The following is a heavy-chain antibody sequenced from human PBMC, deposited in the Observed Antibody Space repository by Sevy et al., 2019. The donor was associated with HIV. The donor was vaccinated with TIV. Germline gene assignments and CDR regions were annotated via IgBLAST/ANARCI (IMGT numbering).Heavy chain of an antibody. CDR2: IKQDGSEK. CDR1: GFTFSSYW. CDR3: ARNGPEVVTATLYYYYGMDV. D-gene: IGHD2-21*02. V-gene: IGHV3-7*01. J-gene: IGHJ6*02. Sequence: GGSLRLSCAASGFTFSSYWMSWVRQAPGKGLEWVANIKQDGSEKYYVDSVKGRFTISRDNAKNSLYLQMNSLRAEDTAVYYCARNGPEVVTATLYYYYGMDVWGQGTTVTVSS.